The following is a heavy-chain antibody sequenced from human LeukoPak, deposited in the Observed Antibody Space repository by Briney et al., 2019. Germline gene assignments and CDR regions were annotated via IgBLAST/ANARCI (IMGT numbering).Heavy chain of an antibody. V-gene: IGHV3-30-3*01. Sequence: PGGSLRLSCAASGFTFSSYAMHWVRQAPGKGLEWVAVISYDGSNKYYADSVKGRFTISRDNSKNTLYLQMNSLRAEDTAVYYCARIDYYDSSGYLAPSDYWGQGTLVTVSS. CDR3: ARIDYYDSSGYLAPSDY. CDR2: ISYDGSNK. J-gene: IGHJ4*02. D-gene: IGHD3-22*01. CDR1: GFTFSSYA.